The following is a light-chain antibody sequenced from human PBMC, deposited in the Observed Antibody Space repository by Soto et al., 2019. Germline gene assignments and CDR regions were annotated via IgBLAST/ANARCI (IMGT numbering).Light chain of an antibody. V-gene: IGLV2-14*03. CDR2: DVT. CDR3: SSYTTRNTEV. J-gene: IGLJ1*01. CDR1: SSDVGAFNY. Sequence: QSVLTQPASVSGSPGQSITISCIGTSSDVGAFNYVSWYQHHPGKAPKLIIYDVTDRPSGVSTRFSAPKSGNTASLTISGLQAEDEADYYCSSYTTRNTEVFGTGTKVTVL.